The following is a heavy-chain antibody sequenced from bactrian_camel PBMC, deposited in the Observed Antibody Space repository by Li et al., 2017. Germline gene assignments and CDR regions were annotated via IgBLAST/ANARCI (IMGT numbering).Heavy chain of an antibody. CDR3: AATPRVVNVSWLPFQSQYDY. V-gene: IGHV3S63*01. CDR1: GDTYVRYC. Sequence: HVQLVESGGGSAQAGGSLRLSCKVSGDTYVRYCMGWFRQAPGEEREGVARIQSIDLKTYYADSVKGRFTVARDDAKNTLYLEMNSLKLEGTATYYCAATPRVVNVSWLPFQSQYDYWGQGTQV. J-gene: IGHJ4*01. CDR2: IQSIDLKT. D-gene: IGHD2*01.